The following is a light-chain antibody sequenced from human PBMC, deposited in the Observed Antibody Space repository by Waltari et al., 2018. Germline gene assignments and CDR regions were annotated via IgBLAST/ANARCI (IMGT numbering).Light chain of an antibody. Sequence: EIVLTQSPGTLSLSPGERATLSCRASQSVSSSYLAWYQQKPGQAPRLLIYGASSRATGIPDRFSGSGSGTDFTLTISRLEPEDFAVYYCHHYNHRPPMSTFGQGTKLEI. CDR1: QSVSSSY. J-gene: IGKJ2*01. V-gene: IGKV3-20*01. CDR2: GAS. CDR3: HHYNHRPPMST.